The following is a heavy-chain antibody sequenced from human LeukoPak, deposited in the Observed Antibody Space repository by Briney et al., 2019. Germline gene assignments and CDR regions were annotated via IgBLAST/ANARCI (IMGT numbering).Heavy chain of an antibody. Sequence: GGSLRLSCAASGFTFSNYWMHWVRQAPGKGLEWVSVIYSGGSTYYADSVKGRFTISRDNSKNTLYLQMNSLRAEDTAVYYCARERPYNWFDPWGQGTLVTVSS. J-gene: IGHJ5*02. CDR2: IYSGGST. CDR1: GFTFSNYW. D-gene: IGHD6-6*01. V-gene: IGHV3-66*01. CDR3: ARERPYNWFDP.